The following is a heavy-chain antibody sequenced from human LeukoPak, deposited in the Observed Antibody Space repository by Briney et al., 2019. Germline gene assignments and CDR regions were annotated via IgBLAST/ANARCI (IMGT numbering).Heavy chain of an antibody. CDR3: ARAYYGSGSYYVDY. D-gene: IGHD3-10*01. V-gene: IGHV3-53*01. CDR2: IYSGGST. CDR1: GFTVSSNY. Sequence: GGSLRLSCAASGFTVSSNYMSWVRQAPGKGLEWVSVIYSGGSTYYADSVKGRFTISRDNSKSTLYIQMNSLRAEDTAVYYCARAYYGSGSYYVDYWGQGTLVTVSS. J-gene: IGHJ4*02.